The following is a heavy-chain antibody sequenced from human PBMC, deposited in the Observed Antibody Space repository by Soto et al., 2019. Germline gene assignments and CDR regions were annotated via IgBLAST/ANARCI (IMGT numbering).Heavy chain of an antibody. V-gene: IGHV1-24*01. J-gene: IGHJ4*02. CDR2: FDPEDGET. CDR1: GYTLTELS. CDR3: ATGYNWNDGGPFDY. D-gene: IGHD1-1*01. Sequence: ASVKVSCKVSGYTLTELSMHWVRQAPGKGLEWMGGFDPEDGETIYAQKFLGRVTMTEDTSTDTAYMELSSLRSEDTAVYYCATGYNWNDGGPFDYWGQGTLVTVSS.